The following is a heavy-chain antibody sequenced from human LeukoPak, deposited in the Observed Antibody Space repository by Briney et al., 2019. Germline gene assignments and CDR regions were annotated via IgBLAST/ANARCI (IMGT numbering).Heavy chain of an antibody. Sequence: GGSLRLSCTASGFTFDDYAMHWVRQAPGKGLEWVSLISGDGGSTYYADSVKGRFTISRDNNKNSLYLQMNSLGTEDTALYYCATSDFAAHFDYWGQGTLVTVSS. V-gene: IGHV3-43*02. CDR3: ATSDFAAHFDY. J-gene: IGHJ4*02. CDR1: GFTFDDYA. D-gene: IGHD2/OR15-2a*01. CDR2: ISGDGGST.